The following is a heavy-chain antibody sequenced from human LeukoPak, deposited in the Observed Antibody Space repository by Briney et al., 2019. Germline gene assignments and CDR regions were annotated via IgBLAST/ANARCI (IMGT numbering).Heavy chain of an antibody. V-gene: IGHV3-53*01. CDR1: GFTVSSNY. J-gene: IGHJ4*02. D-gene: IGHD2-2*01. CDR3: ARYEVVPAAIDY. Sequence: GGSLRLSCAASGFTVSSNYMSWVRQAPGKGLEWVSVIYSGGSTYYADSVKGRFTISRDNSKNTLYLQMNSLRAEDTAVYYCARYEVVPAAIDYWGQGTLVTVSS. CDR2: IYSGGST.